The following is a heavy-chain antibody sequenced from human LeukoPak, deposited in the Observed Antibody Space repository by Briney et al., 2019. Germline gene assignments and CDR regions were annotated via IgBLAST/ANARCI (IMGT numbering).Heavy chain of an antibody. J-gene: IGHJ4*02. CDR1: GFTFSSYW. D-gene: IGHD3-10*01. CDR2: INSDGRST. Sequence: GGSLRLSCAASGFTFSSYWMHWVRQAPGKGLVWVSRINSDGRSTSYAASVKGRFTISRDNAKNTLYLQMNSLRDEDTAVYYCARGSGNVLLWFGASSYFDYWGQGTLVTVSS. CDR3: ARGSGNVLLWFGASSYFDY. V-gene: IGHV3-74*01.